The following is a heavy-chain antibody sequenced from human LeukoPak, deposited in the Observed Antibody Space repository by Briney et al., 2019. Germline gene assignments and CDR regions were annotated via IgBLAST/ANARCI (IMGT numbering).Heavy chain of an antibody. CDR2: ISAYNGNT. D-gene: IGHD3-16*02. V-gene: IGHV1-18*01. Sequence: GASGKVSCKASGYTFTSYGISGVRQAPGQGLEWMGWISAYNGNTNYAQKLQGRVTMTTDTSTSTAYMELRSLRSDDTAVYYCARVGDYVWGSYRSYNFDYWGQGTLVTVSS. J-gene: IGHJ4*02. CDR3: ARVGDYVWGSYRSYNFDY. CDR1: GYTFTSYG.